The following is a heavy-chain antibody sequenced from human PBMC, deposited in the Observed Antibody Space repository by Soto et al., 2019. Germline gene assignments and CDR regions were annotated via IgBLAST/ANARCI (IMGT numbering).Heavy chain of an antibody. D-gene: IGHD3-22*01. V-gene: IGHV1-18*01. CDR2: ISAYNGNT. CDR1: GYTFTSYG. CDR3: ARDEASSGYWVPNFDE. Sequence: ASVKVSCKASGYTFTSYGISWVRQAPGPGLEWMGWISAYNGNTNYAQKLQGRVTMTTDTSTSTAYMELRSLRSDDTAVYYCARDEASSGYWVPNFDERGQRTLVTVSS. J-gene: IGHJ4*02.